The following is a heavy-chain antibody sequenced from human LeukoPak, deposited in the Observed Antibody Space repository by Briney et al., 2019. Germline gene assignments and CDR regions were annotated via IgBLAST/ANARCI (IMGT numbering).Heavy chain of an antibody. V-gene: IGHV1-46*01. Sequence: ASVKDSCKASGYTFSSYYMHWVRQAPGQGLEWVGLINPTGDSTNYAQNFRGRVTMTRDTSTSTVYMDLSSLRSEDTAVYYCAREASGGYFDYWGQGTMLTVSS. CDR3: AREASGGYFDY. D-gene: IGHD4-23*01. J-gene: IGHJ4*02. CDR1: GYTFSSYY. CDR2: INPTGDST.